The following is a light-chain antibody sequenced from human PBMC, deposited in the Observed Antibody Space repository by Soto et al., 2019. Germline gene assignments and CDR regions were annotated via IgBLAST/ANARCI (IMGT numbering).Light chain of an antibody. Sequence: QSALTQPDSVSGSPGQSITISCTGTSSDVGGYNYVSWYQQHPGKAPKLMIYDVSNRPSGVSNRFSGSKSGNTASLTISGLQAEDEADYYCSSYTSSSTIMVFGGGTKLTVL. J-gene: IGLJ2*01. V-gene: IGLV2-14*01. CDR2: DVS. CDR1: SSDVGGYNY. CDR3: SSYTSSSTIMV.